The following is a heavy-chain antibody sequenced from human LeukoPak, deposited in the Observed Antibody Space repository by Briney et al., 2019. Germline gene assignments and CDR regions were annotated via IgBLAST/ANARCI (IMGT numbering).Heavy chain of an antibody. CDR2: IYYSGST. V-gene: IGHV4-31*03. D-gene: IGHD2-2*01. Sequence: SETLSLTCTVSGGSISSGGYYWSWIRQHPGKGLEWIGYIYYSGSTYYNPSLKSRVTISVDTSKNQFSLKLSSVTAADTAVYYCARVRGYCSSTSCYQYNWFDPWGQGTLVTVSS. J-gene: IGHJ5*02. CDR3: ARVRGYCSSTSCYQYNWFDP. CDR1: GGSISSGGYY.